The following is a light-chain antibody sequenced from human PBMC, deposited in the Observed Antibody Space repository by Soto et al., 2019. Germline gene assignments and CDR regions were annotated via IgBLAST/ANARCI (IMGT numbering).Light chain of an antibody. CDR1: SSNIGSNT. V-gene: IGLV1-44*01. J-gene: IGLJ2*01. CDR2: SNN. Sequence: QSVLTQPPSASGTPGQRVTISCSGSSSNIGSNTVNWYQQLPGTAPKLLTYSNNQRPSGVPDRFSGSKSGTSASLAISGLQSEDEADYYCAAWDDSLTHVVFGGGTKLTVL. CDR3: AAWDDSLTHVV.